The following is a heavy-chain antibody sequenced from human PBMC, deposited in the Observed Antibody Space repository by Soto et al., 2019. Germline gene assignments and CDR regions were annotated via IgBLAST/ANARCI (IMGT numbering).Heavy chain of an antibody. CDR3: ASLGPLGVKDRGFDYGDLIDY. CDR2: INHSGST. J-gene: IGHJ4*02. V-gene: IGHV4-34*01. Sequence: SETLSLTCAVYGGSFSGYYWSWIRQPPGKGLEWIGEINHSGSTNYNPSLKSRVTISVDTSKNQFSLKLSSVTAADTAVYYCASLGPLGVKDRGFDYGDLIDYWGQGTLVTVSS. CDR1: GGSFSGYY. D-gene: IGHD4-17*01.